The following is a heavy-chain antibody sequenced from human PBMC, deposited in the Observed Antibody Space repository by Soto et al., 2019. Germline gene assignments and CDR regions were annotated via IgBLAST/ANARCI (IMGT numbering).Heavy chain of an antibody. CDR2: ISSGTTYS. Sequence: EVQLVESGGGLVKPGGSLTLSCAASGFTFSISTMNWVRQAPGKRLEWVSSISSGTTYSYYADSVKGRFSISRDNAKSSLYLQMNSLRVDDTAVYYCARVDGTGLHCSGWSPRFWGQGTLGTVSS. J-gene: IGHJ4*02. V-gene: IGHV3-21*06. D-gene: IGHD6-13*01. CDR1: GFTFSIST. CDR3: ARVDGTGLHCSGWSPRF.